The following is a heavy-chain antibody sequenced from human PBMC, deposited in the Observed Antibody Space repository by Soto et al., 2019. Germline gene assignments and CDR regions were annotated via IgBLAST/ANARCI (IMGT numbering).Heavy chain of an antibody. CDR1: GGSFSGYY. Sequence: QVQLQQWGAGLLKPSETLSLTCAVYGGSFSGYYWSWIRQPPGKGLEWIGEINHSGSTNYNPSLKIRITISVDTSKKKFALMLSSVTAADTAVYYCADLTRLDYYYGMDVWGQGTTVTVSS. CDR3: ADLTRLDYYYGMDV. J-gene: IGHJ6*02. D-gene: IGHD4-17*01. CDR2: INHSGST. V-gene: IGHV4-34*01.